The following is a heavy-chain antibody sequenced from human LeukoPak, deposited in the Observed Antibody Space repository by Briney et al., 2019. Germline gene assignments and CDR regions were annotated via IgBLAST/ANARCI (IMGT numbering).Heavy chain of an antibody. Sequence: ASVKVSCKASGYTFTGYYMHWVRQAPGQGLEWMGWINPRGGSTDYAQKFQGRVTMTSDTSTSTVYMELKSLRSEDTAVYFCARVGAAGATADNWGQGTLATVSS. CDR1: GYTFTGYY. CDR2: INPRGGST. CDR3: ARVGAAGATADN. V-gene: IGHV1-46*01. D-gene: IGHD2-21*02. J-gene: IGHJ4*02.